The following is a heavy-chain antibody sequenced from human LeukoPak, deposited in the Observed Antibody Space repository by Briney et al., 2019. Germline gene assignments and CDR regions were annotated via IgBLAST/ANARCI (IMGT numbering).Heavy chain of an antibody. Sequence: ASVTVSCKASGYTFTGYYMHWVRQAPGQGLEWMGWINPNSGGTNYAQKFQGRVTMTRDTSISTAYMELSRLRSDDTAVYYCARARYSYGYQYWFDPWGQGTLVTVSS. D-gene: IGHD5-18*01. J-gene: IGHJ5*02. CDR2: INPNSGGT. CDR1: GYTFTGYY. V-gene: IGHV1-2*02. CDR3: ARARYSYGYQYWFDP.